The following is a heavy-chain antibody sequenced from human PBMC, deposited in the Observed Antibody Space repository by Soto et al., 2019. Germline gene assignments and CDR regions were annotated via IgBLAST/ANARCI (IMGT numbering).Heavy chain of an antibody. V-gene: IGHV4-59*01. CDR1: GGSISSYY. J-gene: IGHJ6*03. D-gene: IGHD3-3*01. Sequence: SETLSLTCTVSGGSISSYYWSWIRQPPGKGLEWIGYIYYSGSTNYNPSLKSRVTISVDTSKNQFSLKLSSVTAADTAVYYCARAVEIGYYYYYYMDVWGKGTTVSVSS. CDR2: IYYSGST. CDR3: ARAVEIGYYYYYYMDV.